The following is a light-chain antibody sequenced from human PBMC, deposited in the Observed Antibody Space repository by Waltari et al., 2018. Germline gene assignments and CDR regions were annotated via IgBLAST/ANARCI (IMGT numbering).Light chain of an antibody. CDR1: QNVRLY. J-gene: IGKJ4*01. CDR3: QQSYSIPLS. Sequence: DIQLTQFPPSVSASVGDRVIISCRASQNVRLYLNWYQQRPGQAPKLVIYGGSSLSGGVPSRFSGSGSGTDFTLTIKSLQPEDLGTYYCQQSYSIPLSFGGGTKVDIK. V-gene: IGKV1-39*01. CDR2: GGS.